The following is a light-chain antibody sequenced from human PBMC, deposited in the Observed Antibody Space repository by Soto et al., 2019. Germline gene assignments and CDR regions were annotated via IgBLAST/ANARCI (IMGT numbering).Light chain of an antibody. Sequence: IVMTHSPLPLPVPPGDPPSTPCGPVLTPRPILGLIYLVWYLQMLGQSPHLLIYLGSNRASGVPARFGGSGSGTDFTLKLSRVEAGDGRDYSCMQALQTPYTFGQGNKLDIK. J-gene: IGKJ2*01. CDR2: LGS. CDR1: LTPRPILGLIY. CDR3: MQALQTPYT. V-gene: IGKV2-28*01.